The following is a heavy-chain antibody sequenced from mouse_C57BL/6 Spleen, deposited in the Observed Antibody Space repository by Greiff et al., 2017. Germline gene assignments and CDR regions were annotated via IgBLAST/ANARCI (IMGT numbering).Heavy chain of an antibody. Sequence: VQLQQSGPELVKPGASVKISCKASGYTFTDYYMNWVKQSHGKGLEWIGDINPNNGGTSYNQKFKGKATLTVDKSSSTAYMELRSLTSEDSAVYYGARAYDGYYPYFGYWGQGTTLTVSP. V-gene: IGHV1-26*01. CDR3: ARAYDGYYPYFGY. D-gene: IGHD2-3*01. J-gene: IGHJ2*01. CDR2: INPNNGGT. CDR1: GYTFTDYY.